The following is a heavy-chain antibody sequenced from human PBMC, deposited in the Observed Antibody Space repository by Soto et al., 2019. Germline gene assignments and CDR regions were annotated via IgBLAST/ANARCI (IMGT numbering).Heavy chain of an antibody. CDR3: AKTESWVDDTPGYYYGMDV. Sequence: GGSLRLSCAASGFTFSSYAMSWVRQAPGKGLEWVSAISGSGGSTYYADSVKGRFTISRDNSKNTLYLQMNSLRAEDTAVYYCAKTESWVDDTPGYYYGMDVWGQGTTVTVSS. CDR2: ISGSGGST. D-gene: IGHD1-1*01. CDR1: GFTFSSYA. J-gene: IGHJ6*02. V-gene: IGHV3-23*01.